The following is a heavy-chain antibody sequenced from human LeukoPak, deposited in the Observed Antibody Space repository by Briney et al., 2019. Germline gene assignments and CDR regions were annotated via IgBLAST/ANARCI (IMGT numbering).Heavy chain of an antibody. D-gene: IGHD5-24*01. CDR1: GGSFSGYY. CDR2: INHSGRT. J-gene: IGHJ4*02. CDR3: ARGQFQRDY. Sequence: PSETLSLTCAVYGGSFSGYYWNWIRQPPGKGLEWIGEINHSGRTKYNPSLTSRVTISVDTSKNQCSLILSSVTAADTAVYYCARGQFQRDYWGQGTLVTVSS. V-gene: IGHV4-34*01.